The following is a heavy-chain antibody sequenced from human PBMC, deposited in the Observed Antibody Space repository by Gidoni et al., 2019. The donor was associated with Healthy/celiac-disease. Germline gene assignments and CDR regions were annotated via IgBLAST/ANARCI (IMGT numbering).Heavy chain of an antibody. CDR1: GFTFSSDA. D-gene: IGHD5-12*01. Sequence: QVQLVESGGGVVQPGRSLSLSCAASGFTFSSDAMHWVRQAPGKGMEWVAVISYDGSNKYYADSVKGRFTISRDNSKNTLYLEMNSLRAEDTAVYYCEREELWWLRGWFDPWGQGTLVTVSS. CDR2: ISYDGSNK. CDR3: EREELWWLRGWFDP. V-gene: IGHV3-30*04. J-gene: IGHJ5*02.